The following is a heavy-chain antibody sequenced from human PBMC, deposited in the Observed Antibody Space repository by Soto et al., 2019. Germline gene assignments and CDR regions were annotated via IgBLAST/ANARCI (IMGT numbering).Heavy chain of an antibody. CDR1: GYTLTELS. D-gene: IGHD2-15*01. CDR2: FDPEDGET. V-gene: IGHV1-24*01. J-gene: IGHJ4*02. CDR3: ARDKGYCSDTSCPDFDY. Sequence: ASVKVSCKVSGYTLTELSMHWVRQAPGKGLEWMGGFDPEDGETIYAQKFQGRVTMTEDTSTDTAYMELSSLRYEDTAVYYCARDKGYCSDTSCPDFDYWGQGTLVTVSS.